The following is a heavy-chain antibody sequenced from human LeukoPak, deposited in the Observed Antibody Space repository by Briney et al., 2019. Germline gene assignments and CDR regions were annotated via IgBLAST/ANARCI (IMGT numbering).Heavy chain of an antibody. CDR3: ARVHLDYYGSGSYYSKGVFDY. V-gene: IGHV1-18*04. D-gene: IGHD3-10*01. CDR1: GYTFTSYG. Sequence: GASVKVSCKASGYTFTSYGISWVRQAPGQGLEWMGWISAYNCNTNYAPKLQGRVTITTDTSTSTAYMELRSLRSDDTAVYDCARVHLDYYGSGSYYSKGVFDYWGQGTLVTVSS. J-gene: IGHJ4*02. CDR2: ISAYNCNT.